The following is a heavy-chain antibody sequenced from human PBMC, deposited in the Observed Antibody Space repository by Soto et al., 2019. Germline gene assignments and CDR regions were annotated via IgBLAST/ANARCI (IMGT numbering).Heavy chain of an antibody. D-gene: IGHD6-13*01. CDR2: IIPIFGTA. Sequence: QVQLVQSGAEVKKPGSSVKVSCKASGGTFSSYAISWVRQAPGQGLEWMGGIIPIFGTANYAQKFQGRVTITADESTSTAYMERSSLRSEDTAGYYGARASGQLGRGYYYYGMDVWGQGTTVTVSS. CDR3: ARASGQLGRGYYYYGMDV. J-gene: IGHJ6*02. CDR1: GGTFSSYA. V-gene: IGHV1-69*12.